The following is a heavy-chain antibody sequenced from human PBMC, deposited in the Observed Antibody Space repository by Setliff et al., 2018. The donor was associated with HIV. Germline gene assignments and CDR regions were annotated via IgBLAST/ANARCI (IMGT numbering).Heavy chain of an antibody. V-gene: IGHV1-8*02. Sequence: ASVKVSCKASGDTFTTYDINWVRQATGQGPEWIGWVNTNSGNTGYAQKFQVRVTMTRNTSMSTAYMELSSLRSEDTAVYSCARYRPNQPQYAFDMWGQGTMVTVSS. CDR1: GDTFTTYD. J-gene: IGHJ3*02. CDR3: ARYRPNQPQYAFDM. CDR2: VNTNSGNT. D-gene: IGHD2-2*01.